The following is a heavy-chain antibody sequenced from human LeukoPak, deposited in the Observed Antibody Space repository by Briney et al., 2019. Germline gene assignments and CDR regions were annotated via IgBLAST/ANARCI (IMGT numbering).Heavy chain of an antibody. CDR3: AKDAMHYYDSSGSTNWFDP. J-gene: IGHJ5*02. D-gene: IGHD3-22*01. CDR1: GFTFSSYW. Sequence: GGSLRLSCAASGFTFSSYWMQWVRQAPGKGLVWVSRINSDGSSTGYADSVEGRFTISRDNSKNTLYLQMNSLRAEDTAVYYCAKDAMHYYDSSGSTNWFDPWGQGTLVTVSS. V-gene: IGHV3-74*01. CDR2: INSDGSST.